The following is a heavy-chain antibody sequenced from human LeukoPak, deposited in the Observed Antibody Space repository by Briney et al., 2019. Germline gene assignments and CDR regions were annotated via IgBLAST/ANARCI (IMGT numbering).Heavy chain of an antibody. J-gene: IGHJ4*02. CDR1: GGSISSYY. CDR2: IYYSGST. V-gene: IGHV4-59*01. CDR3: ARDSGSYERDY. Sequence: SETLSLTCTVSGGSISSYYWSWIRQPPGKGLEWIGYIYYSGSTNYNPSLKSRVTISVDTSKNQFSLKLSSVTAADTAVYYCARDSGSYERDYWGQGTLVTVSS. D-gene: IGHD1-26*01.